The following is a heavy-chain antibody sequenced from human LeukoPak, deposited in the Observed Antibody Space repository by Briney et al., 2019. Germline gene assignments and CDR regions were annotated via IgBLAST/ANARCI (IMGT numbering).Heavy chain of an antibody. J-gene: IGHJ5*02. CDR1: GFTFSTSW. D-gene: IGHD1-14*01. V-gene: IGHV3-7*01. CDR2: IKEDGSAK. Sequence: GGSLRLSCAASGFTFSTSWMTWVRQAPGKGLEWVANIKEDGSAKNYVDFVKGRFTISRDNAKNALYLQMNSLRVEDTAVYDCARDKAYNSFDLWGQGTLVIVSS. CDR3: ARDKAYNSFDL.